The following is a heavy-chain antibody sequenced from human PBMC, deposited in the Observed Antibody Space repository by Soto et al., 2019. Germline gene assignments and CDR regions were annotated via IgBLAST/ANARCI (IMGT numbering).Heavy chain of an antibody. CDR2: IYHRGAT. V-gene: IGHV4-38-2*02. CDR1: GYSINRGYY. CDR3: ARGRHWFGP. J-gene: IGHJ5*02. Sequence: SETLSLTCSVSGYSINRGYYWGWIRQAPGKGLEWIGSIYHRGATYYTPSFKTRATISLDTSKNQVSLTLTAVNAADTAVYFCARGRHWFGPWGQGTLVTVSS.